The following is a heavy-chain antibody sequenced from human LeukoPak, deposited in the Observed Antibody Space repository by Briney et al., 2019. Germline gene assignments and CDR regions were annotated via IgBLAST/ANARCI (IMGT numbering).Heavy chain of an antibody. CDR3: AKDGFKCGCFDY. D-gene: IGHD2-21*01. J-gene: IGHJ4*02. V-gene: IGHV3-48*03. CDR1: GFTFSNYE. CDR2: ITSGGVV. Sequence: GGSLRLSCAASGFTFSNYEMHWVRQAPGKGLEWLAYITSGGVVYQADSVKGRFTISRDNSKNTLYLQMNSLRAEDTAVYYCAKDGFKCGCFDYWGQGTLVTVSS.